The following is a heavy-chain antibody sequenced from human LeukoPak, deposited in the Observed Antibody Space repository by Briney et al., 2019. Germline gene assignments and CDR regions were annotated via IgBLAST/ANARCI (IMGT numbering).Heavy chain of an antibody. CDR1: GYTFTSYG. CDR3: ARDPHVRAYCGSDCYRGVDP. D-gene: IGHD2-21*02. CDR2: ISAYNGNT. J-gene: IGHJ5*02. Sequence: ASVKVSCKASGYTFTSYGISWVRQAPGQGLEWMGWISAYNGNTNYAQKLQGRVTMTTDTSTSTAYMELRSLRSDDTAVYYCARDPHVRAYCGSDCYRGVDPWGQGTLVTVSS. V-gene: IGHV1-18*01.